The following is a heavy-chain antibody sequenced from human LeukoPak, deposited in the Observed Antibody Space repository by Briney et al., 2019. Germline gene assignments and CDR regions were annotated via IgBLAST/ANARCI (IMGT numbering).Heavy chain of an antibody. Sequence: PGGSLRLSCAASGFTFSSYWMHWVRQAPGKGLVWVSRINSDGSTTTYADSVKGRFTFSRDNAKNTLYLQMNSLRAEDTAVYYCAKDRGDCTSTSCHKPLDYWSQGTLVTVSS. CDR3: AKDRGDCTSTSCHKPLDY. J-gene: IGHJ4*02. D-gene: IGHD2-2*02. CDR1: GFTFSSYW. V-gene: IGHV3-74*01. CDR2: INSDGSTT.